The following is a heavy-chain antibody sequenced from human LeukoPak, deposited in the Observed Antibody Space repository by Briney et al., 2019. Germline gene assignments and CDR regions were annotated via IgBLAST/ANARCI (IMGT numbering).Heavy chain of an antibody. CDR3: ARIYDFWSGLDV. D-gene: IGHD3-3*01. V-gene: IGHV4-31*03. Sequence: SETLSLTCTVSGGSISSGGYYWSWIRQHPGKGLEWIGYIYYSGSTYYNPSLKSRVTISVDTSKNQFSLKLSSVTAADTAVYYCARIYDFWSGLDVWGQGTTVTVSS. J-gene: IGHJ6*02. CDR2: IYYSGST. CDR1: GGSISSGGYY.